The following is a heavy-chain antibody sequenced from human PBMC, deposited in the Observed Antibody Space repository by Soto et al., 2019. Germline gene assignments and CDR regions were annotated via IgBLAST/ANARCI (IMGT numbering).Heavy chain of an antibody. CDR1: GGSFSGYY. CDR2: INHSGST. D-gene: IGHD3-3*01. V-gene: IGHV4-34*01. J-gene: IGHJ2*01. CDR3: ARGSRLRFLEWLGGWYFDL. Sequence: QVQLQQWGAGLLKPSETLSLTCAVYGGSFSGYYWSWIRQPPGKGLEWIGEINHSGSTNYNPSLKSRVTISVDTSKNQFSLKLSSVTAADTAVYYCARGSRLRFLEWLGGWYFDLWGRGTLVTVSS.